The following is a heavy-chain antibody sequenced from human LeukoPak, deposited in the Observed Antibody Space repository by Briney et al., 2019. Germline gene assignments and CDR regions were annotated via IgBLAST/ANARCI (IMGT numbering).Heavy chain of an antibody. Sequence: ASVKVSCKASGYTFTGYYMRWVRQAPGQGLEWMGWINPNSGGTNYAQKFQGRVTMTRDTSISTAYMELSRLRSDDTAVYYCAREGYSNYVADWFDPWGQGTLVTVSS. J-gene: IGHJ5*02. CDR2: INPNSGGT. CDR3: AREGYSNYVADWFDP. CDR1: GYTFTGYY. D-gene: IGHD4-11*01. V-gene: IGHV1-2*02.